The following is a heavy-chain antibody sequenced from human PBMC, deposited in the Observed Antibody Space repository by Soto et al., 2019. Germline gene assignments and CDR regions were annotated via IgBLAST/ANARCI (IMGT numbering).Heavy chain of an antibody. CDR3: TTDRVGAKKAGGFDY. Sequence: EVQLVESGGGMVKPGGSLRLSCAASGFTFSNAWMSWVRQAPGKGLEWVGRIKSKTDGGTTDYAAPVKGRFTISRDDSKNTLYLQMNSLKTEDTAVYYCTTDRVGAKKAGGFDYWGQGTLVTVSS. D-gene: IGHD1-26*01. CDR2: IKSKTDGGTT. CDR1: GFTFSNAW. V-gene: IGHV3-15*01. J-gene: IGHJ4*02.